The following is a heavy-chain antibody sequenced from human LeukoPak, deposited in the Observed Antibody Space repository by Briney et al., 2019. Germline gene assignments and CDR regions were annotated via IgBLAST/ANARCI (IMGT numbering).Heavy chain of an antibody. CDR1: GDSISSGGYS. V-gene: IGHV4-30-2*01. CDR3: ARADYGSSWGFDP. Sequence: SETLSLTCAVSGDSISSGGYSWSWIRQPPGKGLEWIGYIYHSGSTYYNPPLKSRVTISVDRSKNQFSLKLSSVTAADTAVYYCARADYGSSWGFDPWGQGTLVTVSS. J-gene: IGHJ5*02. D-gene: IGHD4-17*01. CDR2: IYHSGST.